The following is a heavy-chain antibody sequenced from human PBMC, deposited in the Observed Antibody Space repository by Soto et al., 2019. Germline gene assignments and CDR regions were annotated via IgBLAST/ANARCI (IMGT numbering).Heavy chain of an antibody. Sequence: AGSLRLSCAASGFTFSSYAMSWARQAPGKGLEWVSAISGSGGSTYYADSVKGRFTISRDNSKNTLYLQMNSLRAEDTAVYYCAKEGQMVPAALFDYWGQGTLVTVSS. CDR1: GFTFSSYA. CDR2: ISGSGGST. J-gene: IGHJ4*02. D-gene: IGHD2-2*01. CDR3: AKEGQMVPAALFDY. V-gene: IGHV3-23*01.